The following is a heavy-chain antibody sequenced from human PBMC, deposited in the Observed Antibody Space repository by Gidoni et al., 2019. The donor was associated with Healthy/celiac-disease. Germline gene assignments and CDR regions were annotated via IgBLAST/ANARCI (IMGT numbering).Heavy chain of an antibody. CDR3: ARGYDYVWGSYRHYYGMDV. D-gene: IGHD3-16*02. Sequence: QVQLVESGGGVVQPGRSLRLSCAASGFTFRSYAMPWVRQAPGKGLGWVAVISYDGSNKYYADSVKGRFTISRDNSKNTLYLQMNSLRAEDTAVYYCARGYDYVWGSYRHYYGMDVWGQGTTVTVSS. CDR1: GFTFRSYA. V-gene: IGHV3-30-3*01. J-gene: IGHJ6*02. CDR2: ISYDGSNK.